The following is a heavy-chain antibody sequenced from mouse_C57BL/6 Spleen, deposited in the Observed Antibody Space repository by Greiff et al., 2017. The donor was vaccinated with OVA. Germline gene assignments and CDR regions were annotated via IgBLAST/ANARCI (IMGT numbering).Heavy chain of an antibody. J-gene: IGHJ2*01. D-gene: IGHD1-1*01. Sequence: EVHLVESGGGLVKPGGSLKLSCAASGFTFSSYAMSWVRQTPEKRLEWVATISDGGSYTYYPDNVKGRFTISRDNDKNNLYLQMSHLKAEDTARYYCERGFTTVVEWDFDYWGQGTTLTVSS. CDR2: ISDGGSYT. CDR1: GFTFSSYA. V-gene: IGHV5-4*01. CDR3: ERGFTTVVEWDFDY.